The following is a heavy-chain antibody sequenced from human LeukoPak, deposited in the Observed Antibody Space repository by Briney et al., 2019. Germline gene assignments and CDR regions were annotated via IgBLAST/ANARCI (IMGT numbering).Heavy chain of an antibody. V-gene: IGHV3-9*01. CDR3: AKSSYGSGRGSAFGM. D-gene: IGHD6-25*01. Sequence: GRSLRLSCSASGFTFDDYAMHWVRQAPGKGLEWVSGISWNSGDIGYADSVMGRFTISRDNAKDSLSLQMNSLRVDDTALYYCAKSSYGSGRGSAFGMRGQGTMVTVSS. CDR2: ISWNSGDI. J-gene: IGHJ3*02. CDR1: GFTFDDYA.